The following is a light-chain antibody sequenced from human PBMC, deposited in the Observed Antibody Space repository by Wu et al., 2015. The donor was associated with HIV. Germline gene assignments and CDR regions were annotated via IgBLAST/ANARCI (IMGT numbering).Light chain of an antibody. Sequence: IVLTQSPGTLSLSPGERATLSCRASPSVSNSDLAWYQVKPGQAPRLLIYGASNRATGIPDRFSGSESGTDFTLSISRLEPEDFAVYYCQQFGSSSYTFGQGTKLEIK. J-gene: IGKJ2*01. CDR2: GAS. CDR3: QQFGSSSYT. V-gene: IGKV3-20*01. CDR1: PSVSNSD.